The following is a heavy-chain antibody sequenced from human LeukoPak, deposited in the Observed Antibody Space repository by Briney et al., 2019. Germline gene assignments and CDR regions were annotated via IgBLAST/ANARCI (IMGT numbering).Heavy chain of an antibody. CDR3: ARAGLQQWLSFDN. Sequence: PGGSLRLSCAASGFTFSSYGMNWVRQAPGKGLEWVSYISSTSSTIYYADSVKGRFTISRDNAKNSLYLQMDSLRAEDTAVYYCARAGLQQWLSFDNWGQGTLVTVST. V-gene: IGHV3-48*01. J-gene: IGHJ4*02. D-gene: IGHD6-19*01. CDR2: ISSTSSTI. CDR1: GFTFSSYG.